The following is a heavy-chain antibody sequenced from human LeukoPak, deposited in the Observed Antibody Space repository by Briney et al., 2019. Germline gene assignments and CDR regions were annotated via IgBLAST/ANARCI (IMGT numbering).Heavy chain of an antibody. D-gene: IGHD5/OR15-5a*01. Sequence: PGGSLRLSCAASGFTFSTFSMNWVRQAPGKGLEWFSSISGSTTYIFYADSVEGRFTISRDNAKNLVYLQMNSLRAEDTAVYYCASFETVSATSFDPWGQGTLVTVSS. CDR2: ISGSTTYI. J-gene: IGHJ5*02. CDR1: GFTFSTFS. CDR3: ASFETVSATSFDP. V-gene: IGHV3-21*01.